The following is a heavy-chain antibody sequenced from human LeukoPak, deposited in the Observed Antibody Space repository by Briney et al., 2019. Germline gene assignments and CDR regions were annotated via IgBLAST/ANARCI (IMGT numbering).Heavy chain of an antibody. J-gene: IGHJ4*02. V-gene: IGHV3-33*06. CDR3: AKVRQFTAATGTGLDQ. CDR2: IWNDGSYK. Sequence: GRSLRLSCAASGCTFSNYGMHWVRQAPGKGLDWVAVIWNDGSYKYYADSVRGRFTISRDNSMNTVYLQMNSLRAEDTAVYYCAKVRQFTAATGTGLDQWGQGTLVTVSS. CDR1: GCTFSNYG. D-gene: IGHD6-13*01.